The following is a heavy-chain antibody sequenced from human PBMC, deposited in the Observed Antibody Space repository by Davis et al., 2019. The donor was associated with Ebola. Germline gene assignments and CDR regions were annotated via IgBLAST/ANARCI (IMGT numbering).Heavy chain of an antibody. Sequence: GGSLRLSCAASGFVFSSYVMSWVRQAPGKGPEWVSVIYRDERTYYANSVRGRFTISRDNSKNTIYLQMDSLRVDDTAMYYCARHVYGDFWYFDLWGRGTRVTVSS. CDR2: IYRDERT. J-gene: IGHJ2*01. CDR3: ARHVYGDFWYFDL. CDR1: GFVFSSYV. D-gene: IGHD4-17*01. V-gene: IGHV3-53*01.